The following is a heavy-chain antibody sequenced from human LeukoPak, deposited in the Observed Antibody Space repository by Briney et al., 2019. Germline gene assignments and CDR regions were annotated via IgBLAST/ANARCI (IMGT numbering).Heavy chain of an antibody. CDR1: RGTFGRHT. CDR3: AREADNTMVRGASFDY. V-gene: IGHV1-69*13. J-gene: IGHJ4*02. CDR2: IIPLFGIP. Sequence: ASVKVSCKTSRGTFGRHTIIWVRQAPGAGLEWMGGIIPLFGIPNYAQTFRGRVTITASDFTDTAHKELSSLRSGDTAVYFCAREADNTMVRGASFDYWGQGTLVTVSS. D-gene: IGHD3-10*01.